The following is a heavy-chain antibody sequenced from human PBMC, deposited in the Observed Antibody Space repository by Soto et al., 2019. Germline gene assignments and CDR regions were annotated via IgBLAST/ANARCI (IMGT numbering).Heavy chain of an antibody. Sequence: EVQVVESGGGLVQPGGSLRLSCAASGFTFSGYWMSWVRQAPGKGLEWVANIKQDGSEKYYVDSVKGRFTISRDNAKNSLYLLMNSLRAEDTAVYYCAKNNRYCSSTNCFVFDYWGQGTLVTVSS. D-gene: IGHD2-2*01. V-gene: IGHV3-7*01. CDR2: IKQDGSEK. CDR3: AKNNRYCSSTNCFVFDY. CDR1: GFTFSGYW. J-gene: IGHJ4*02.